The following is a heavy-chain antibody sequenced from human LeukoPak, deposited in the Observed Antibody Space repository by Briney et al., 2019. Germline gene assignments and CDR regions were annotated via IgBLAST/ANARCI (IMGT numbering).Heavy chain of an antibody. CDR3: ARGSYYDFWSGYYGESNWFDP. D-gene: IGHD3-3*01. J-gene: IGHJ5*02. Sequence: PSETLSLTCAVYGGSFSGYYWSWIRQPPGKGLEWIGEINHSGSTNYNPSLKSRVTISVDTSKNQFSLKLSSVTAADTAVYYCARGSYYDFWSGYYGESNWFDPWGQGTLVTVSS. CDR1: GGSFSGYY. V-gene: IGHV4-34*01. CDR2: INHSGST.